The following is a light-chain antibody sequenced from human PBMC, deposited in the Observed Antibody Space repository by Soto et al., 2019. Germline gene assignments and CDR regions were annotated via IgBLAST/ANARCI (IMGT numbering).Light chain of an antibody. CDR2: WAS. Sequence: DIVMTQSPDSLAVSLGERATIDCKSSQSLLYSPNNKIYLAWYQQKPGQPPKLLIYWASTRESGVPDRFTGSGSRTDFTLTISSLQAEDVAVYYCQQYYDAPQTFGRGTKVEIK. CDR3: QQYYDAPQT. J-gene: IGKJ1*01. CDR1: QSLLYSPNNKIY. V-gene: IGKV4-1*01.